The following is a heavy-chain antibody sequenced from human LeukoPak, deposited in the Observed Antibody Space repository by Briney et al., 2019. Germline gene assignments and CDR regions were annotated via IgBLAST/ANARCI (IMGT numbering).Heavy chain of an antibody. Sequence: PGGSLRLSCAASGFTFSSYWMSWVRQAPGKGLEWVANIKQDGSEKYYVDSVKGRFTISRDNAKNSLYLQMNSLRAEDTAVYYCARDIDYYDSSGYYYVWGQGTLVTVSS. J-gene: IGHJ4*02. CDR3: ARDIDYYDSSGYYYV. CDR1: GFTFSSYW. V-gene: IGHV3-7*01. D-gene: IGHD3-22*01. CDR2: IKQDGSEK.